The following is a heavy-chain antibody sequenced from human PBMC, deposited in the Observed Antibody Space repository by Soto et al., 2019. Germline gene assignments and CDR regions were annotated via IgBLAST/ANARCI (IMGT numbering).Heavy chain of an antibody. CDR3: ARDRGPSSGYYPSWFDP. CDR1: GGTFSSYA. Sequence: QVQLVQSGAEVKKPGSSVKVSCKASGGTFSSYAITWVRQAPGQGLEWMGGIIPIFGTANYAQKFQGRVTITADESTSTAYMELSSLRCEDTAVYYCARDRGPSSGYYPSWFDPWGQGTLVTVSS. J-gene: IGHJ5*02. CDR2: IIPIFGTA. D-gene: IGHD3-22*01. V-gene: IGHV1-69*12.